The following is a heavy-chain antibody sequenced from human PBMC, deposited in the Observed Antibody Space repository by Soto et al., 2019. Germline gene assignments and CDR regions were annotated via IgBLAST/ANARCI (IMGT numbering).Heavy chain of an antibody. J-gene: IGHJ4*02. Sequence: ASVKVSCKASGYTFTSYAMHWVRQAPGQRLEWMGWINAGNGNTKQSQKFQGRVTITRDTSASTAYMELRSLRSDDTAVYYCARDSPPVGYWGQGTLVTVSS. CDR2: INAGNGNT. CDR1: GYTFTSYA. V-gene: IGHV1-3*01. CDR3: ARDSPPVGY.